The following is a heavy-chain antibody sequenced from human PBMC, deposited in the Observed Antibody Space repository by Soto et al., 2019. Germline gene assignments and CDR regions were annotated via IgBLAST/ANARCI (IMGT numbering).Heavy chain of an antibody. J-gene: IGHJ2*01. CDR1: GGSLSSYY. V-gene: IGHV4-59*01. CDR2: IYYSGSS. CDR3: ARVPEGKNRYFDL. Sequence: QVQLQESGPGLVKPSETLSLTCTVSGGSLSSYYWSWIRQPPGKGLEWIAYIYYSGSSNYNPSLRSRVTISIDTSKTQFSLKLSSVTAADTAVYYCARVPEGKNRYFDLWGRGTLVTVSS.